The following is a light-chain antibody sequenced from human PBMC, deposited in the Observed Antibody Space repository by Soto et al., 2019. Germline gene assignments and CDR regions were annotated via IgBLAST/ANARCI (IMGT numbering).Light chain of an antibody. J-gene: IGKJ1*01. CDR1: QTISSW. V-gene: IGKV1-5*03. CDR2: KAS. Sequence: DIQITQYPSTLSGSVGDRVTITCRASQTISSWLAWYQQKPGKAPKLLIYKASTLKSGVPSRFSGSGSGTEFTLTISSLQPDDFATYYCQQYNSYWTFGQGTKADIK. CDR3: QQYNSYWT.